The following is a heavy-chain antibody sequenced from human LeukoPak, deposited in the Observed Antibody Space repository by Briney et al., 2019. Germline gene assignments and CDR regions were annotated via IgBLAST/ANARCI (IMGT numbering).Heavy chain of an antibody. D-gene: IGHD6-13*01. V-gene: IGHV3-7*01. CDR2: IKQDGSEK. CDR3: VTRDDGSSWFGYYYGMDV. J-gene: IGHJ6*02. Sequence: PGGSLRLSCAASGFTFISYWMSWVRQAPGKGLEWVANIKQDGSEKYYVDSVKGRFTISRDNAKNSLYLQMNSLRAEDTAVYYCVTRDDGSSWFGYYYGMDVWGQGTTVTVSS. CDR1: GFTFISYW.